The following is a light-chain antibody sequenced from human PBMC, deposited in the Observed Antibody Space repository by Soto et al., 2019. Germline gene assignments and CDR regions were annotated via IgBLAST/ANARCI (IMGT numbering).Light chain of an antibody. CDR1: QSISGW. Sequence: DIQRTQSPSILSASVGDRVTITCRASQSISGWLAWYQQKPGKAPKLLIYKASSLKSGVPSRFSGSGSGTEFTLTIRSLQPDDSPTYYCPQYHSFPVTFCQATKVDI. V-gene: IGKV1-5*03. J-gene: IGKJ1*01. CDR3: PQYHSFPVT. CDR2: KAS.